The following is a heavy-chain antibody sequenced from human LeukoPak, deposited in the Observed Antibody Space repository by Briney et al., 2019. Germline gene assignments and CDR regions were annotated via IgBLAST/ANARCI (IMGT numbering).Heavy chain of an antibody. J-gene: IGHJ4*02. CDR1: GFTFSSYW. D-gene: IGHD2-21*01. Sequence: GGSLRLSCAASGFTFSSYWMHWVRQAPGKGLVRVSRIRSDRSSTTYADSVKGRFTISRDNTKNTLYLQMNSLRAEDTAVYYCTRGGGGSFPHYWGQGTLVTVSS. CDR2: IRSDRSST. V-gene: IGHV3-74*01. CDR3: TRGGGGSFPHY.